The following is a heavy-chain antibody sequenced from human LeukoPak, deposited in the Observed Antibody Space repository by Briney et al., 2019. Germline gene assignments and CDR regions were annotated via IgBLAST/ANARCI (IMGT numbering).Heavy chain of an antibody. D-gene: IGHD3-22*01. CDR2: ISWNSGSI. J-gene: IGHJ4*02. CDR1: GFTFDDYA. Sequence: GESLRLSCAASGFTFDDYAMHWVRQAPGKGLEWVSGISWNSGSIGYADSVEGRFTISRDNAKNSLYLQMNSLRAEDTALYYCAKDLYYYDSSGYSPFGYWGQGTLVTVSS. CDR3: AKDLYYYDSSGYSPFGY. V-gene: IGHV3-9*01.